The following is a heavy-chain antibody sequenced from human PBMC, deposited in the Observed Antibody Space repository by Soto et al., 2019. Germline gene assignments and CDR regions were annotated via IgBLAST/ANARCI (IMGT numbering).Heavy chain of an antibody. Sequence: GGSLRLSCAASGFTFSSYAMHWVRQAPGKGLEWVAVISYDGSNKYYADSVKGRFTISRDNSKNTLYLQMNSLRAEDTAVYYCARVTETGAAGTFLDVWGQGTTVTVSS. CDR1: GFTFSSYA. J-gene: IGHJ6*02. D-gene: IGHD6-13*01. CDR3: ARVTETGAAGTFLDV. V-gene: IGHV3-30-3*01. CDR2: ISYDGSNK.